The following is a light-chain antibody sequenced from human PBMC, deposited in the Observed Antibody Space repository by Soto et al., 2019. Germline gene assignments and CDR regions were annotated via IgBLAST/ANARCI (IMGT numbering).Light chain of an antibody. CDR2: GAS. V-gene: IGKV1-33*01. CDR3: QQYDERPLT. CDR1: QDISDS. J-gene: IGKJ4*01. Sequence: DIQMTQSPSSLSASVGDRVTITCPASQDISDSLNWYQQKPGKAPNLVIFGASNLETGVPSRFSGSGSGTDFTLTISSLQPEDIATYYCQQYDERPLTFGGGTNVEIK.